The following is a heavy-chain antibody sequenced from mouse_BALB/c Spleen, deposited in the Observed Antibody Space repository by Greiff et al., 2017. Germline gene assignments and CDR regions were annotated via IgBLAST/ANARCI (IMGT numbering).Heavy chain of an antibody. D-gene: IGHD1-1*01. CDR2: IYPGNSDT. CDR3: TRHSYGSSYYFDY. J-gene: IGHJ2*01. CDR1: GYTFTSYW. Sequence: VQLKESGTVLARPGASVKMSCKASGYTFTSYWMHWVKQRPGQGLEWIGAIYPGNSDTSYNQKFKGKAKLTAVTSTSTAYMELSSLTNEDSAVYYCTRHSYGSSYYFDYWGQGTTLTVSS. V-gene: IGHV1-5*01.